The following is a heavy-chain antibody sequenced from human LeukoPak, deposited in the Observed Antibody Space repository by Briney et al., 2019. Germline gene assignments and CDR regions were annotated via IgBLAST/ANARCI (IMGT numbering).Heavy chain of an antibody. V-gene: IGHV3-21*01. CDR1: GFTFSSYS. Sequence: PGGSLRLSCAASGFTFSSYSMNWVRQPPGKGLEWVSSITSSSYIYYAASVKGRFTISRDNAKKSLYLQLNSLRAEDTAVYYCVRLYDDYTNGHFDSWGQGTLVTVSS. CDR2: ITSSSYI. D-gene: IGHD4-11*01. J-gene: IGHJ4*02. CDR3: VRLYDDYTNGHFDS.